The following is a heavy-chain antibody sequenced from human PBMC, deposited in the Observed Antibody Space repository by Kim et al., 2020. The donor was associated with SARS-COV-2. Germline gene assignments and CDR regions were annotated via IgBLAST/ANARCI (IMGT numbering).Heavy chain of an antibody. Sequence: SVKVSCKASGGTFSSYAISWVRQAPGQGLEWMGRIIPILGIANYAQKFQGRVTITADKSTSTAYMELSSLRSEDTAVYYCARANDIVLMVYELTDYYYGMDVWGQGTTVTVSS. CDR2: IIPILGIA. CDR3: ARANDIVLMVYELTDYYYGMDV. CDR1: GGTFSSYA. D-gene: IGHD2-8*01. J-gene: IGHJ6*02. V-gene: IGHV1-69*04.